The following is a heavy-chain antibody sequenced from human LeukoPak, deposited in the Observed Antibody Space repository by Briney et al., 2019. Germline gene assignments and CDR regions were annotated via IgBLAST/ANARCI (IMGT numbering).Heavy chain of an antibody. Sequence: TGGSLRLSCAASGFTVSSNYMSWVRQAPGKGLEWVSYISSSGSIINYADSVKGRFTISRDNAKNSLYLQMNSLRAEDTAVYYCARDRLDTITMVRGVIIRYGMDVWGQGTTVTVSS. J-gene: IGHJ6*02. CDR1: GFTVSSNY. CDR3: ARDRLDTITMVRGVIIRYGMDV. CDR2: ISSSGSII. D-gene: IGHD3-10*01. V-gene: IGHV3-11*01.